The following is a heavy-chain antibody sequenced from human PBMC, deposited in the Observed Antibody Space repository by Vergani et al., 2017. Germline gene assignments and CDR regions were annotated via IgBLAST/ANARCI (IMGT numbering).Heavy chain of an antibody. V-gene: IGHV4-39*01. CDR1: ADSISSGSYY. Sequence: QLQLQQSGPGLVKPSETLFLTCTVSADSISSGSYYWGWIRQPPGKSLEWIGSIYYRGLTYYNPSLKSRVAISVDTSKNQFSLKVTSVTAAETAVYFCARQRPGSGWSPGDFDDWGQGILVTVSS. CDR2: IYYRGLT. CDR3: ARQRPGSGWSPGDFDD. J-gene: IGHJ4*02. D-gene: IGHD6-19*01.